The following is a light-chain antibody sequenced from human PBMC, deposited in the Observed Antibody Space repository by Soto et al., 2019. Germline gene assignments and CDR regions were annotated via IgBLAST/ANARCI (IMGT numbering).Light chain of an antibody. CDR2: DAS. CDR3: QQYDNSFT. Sequence: DIQMTQSPSSLSASVGDRVTITCQASQDISNYLNWYQQKPGKAPKLLIYDASNLETGVPSRFSGSGSGTDFTFTINSLQPEDIATYYCQQYDNSFTFGPGTKVDIK. CDR1: QDISNY. J-gene: IGKJ3*01. V-gene: IGKV1-33*01.